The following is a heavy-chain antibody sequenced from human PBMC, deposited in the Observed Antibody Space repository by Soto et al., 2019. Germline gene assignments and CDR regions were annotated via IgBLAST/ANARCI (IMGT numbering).Heavy chain of an antibody. J-gene: IGHJ4*02. Sequence: EVQLLESGGGLVQPGGSLRLSCAASGFTFSTYGMTWVRQATGRGLEWVLGITGSGAGTYYADSVHGRFTISRDNSKNTLYLQLNSLIADDTAVYYCAKSSSGWERDSDFWGQGTLVTVSS. V-gene: IGHV3-23*01. CDR2: ITGSGAGT. D-gene: IGHD2-2*01. CDR3: AKSSSGWERDSDF. CDR1: GFTFSTYG.